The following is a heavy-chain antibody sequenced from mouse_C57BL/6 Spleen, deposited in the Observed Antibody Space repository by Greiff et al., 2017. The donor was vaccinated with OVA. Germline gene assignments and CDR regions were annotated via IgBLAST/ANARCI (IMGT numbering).Heavy chain of an antibody. CDR1: GFTFSDYG. V-gene: IGHV5-17*01. Sequence: EVMLVESGGGLVKPGGSLKLSCAASGFTFSDYGMHWVRQAPEKGLEWVAYISSGSSTIYYADTVKGRFTISRDNAKNTLFLQMTSLRSEDTAIYYCARPLLFYYAMDYWGQGTSVTVSS. J-gene: IGHJ4*01. CDR2: ISSGSSTI. CDR3: ARPLLFYYAMDY. D-gene: IGHD2-10*01.